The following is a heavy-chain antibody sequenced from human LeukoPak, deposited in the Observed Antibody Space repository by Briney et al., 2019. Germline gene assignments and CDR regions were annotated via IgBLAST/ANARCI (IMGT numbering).Heavy chain of an antibody. V-gene: IGHV4-39*07. CDR2: IYYSGST. J-gene: IGHJ4*02. CDR3: ARDVETSGRYGYSGY. CDR1: GGSISSSSYY. Sequence: KSSETLSLTCTVSGGSISSSSYYWGWIRQPPGKGLEWIGSIYYSGSTYYNPSLKSRVTISVDTSKNQFSLKLSSVTAADTAVYYCARDVETSGRYGYSGYWGQGSLVTVSS. D-gene: IGHD6-19*01.